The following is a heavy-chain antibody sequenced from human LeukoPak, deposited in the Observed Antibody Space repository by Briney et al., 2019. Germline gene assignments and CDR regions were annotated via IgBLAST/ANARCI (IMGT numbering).Heavy chain of an antibody. CDR3: ARGWRDWYCSGGSCYSLGFRVNDAFDI. CDR1: GYTFTSYG. D-gene: IGHD2-15*01. Sequence: ASVKVSCKASGYTFTSYGISWVRQAPGQGLEWMGWISAYNGNTNYAQKLQGRVTMTTDTSTSTAYMELRSLRSDDTAVYYCARGWRDWYCSGGSCYSLGFRVNDAFDIWGQGTMVTVSS. J-gene: IGHJ3*02. CDR2: ISAYNGNT. V-gene: IGHV1-18*01.